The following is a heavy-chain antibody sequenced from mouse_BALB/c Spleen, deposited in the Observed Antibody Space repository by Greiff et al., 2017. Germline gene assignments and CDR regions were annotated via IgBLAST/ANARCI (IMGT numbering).Heavy chain of an antibody. D-gene: IGHD6-1*01. CDR3: ASSLSYYAMAY. J-gene: IGHJ4*01. V-gene: IGHV5-17*02. CDR2: ISSGSSTI. CDR1: GFSFSSFG. Sequence: EVQRVESGGGLVQPGGSRYLSCAASGFSFSSFGVHWVRQAPEKGLEWVAYISSGSSTIYYADTVKGRFTISRNNPKNTLFLQMTRLSSEETAIYYCASSLSYYAMAYWGQGTSVTVSS.